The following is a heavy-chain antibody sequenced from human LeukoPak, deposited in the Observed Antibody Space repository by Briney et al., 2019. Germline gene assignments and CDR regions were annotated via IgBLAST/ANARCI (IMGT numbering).Heavy chain of an antibody. CDR1: GASIRSYY. Sequence: PSETLSLICTVSGASIRSYYWSWIRQPAGKGLEWIGRIVPSGSTNYKPYLKRPLTMSVYTSKNQFSMKLSPVTAADAAVYYCAKEGAAPGPDFDFWGQGILVIVSS. J-gene: IGHJ4*02. CDR3: AKEGAAPGPDFDF. CDR2: IVPSGST. D-gene: IGHD6-13*01. V-gene: IGHV4-4*07.